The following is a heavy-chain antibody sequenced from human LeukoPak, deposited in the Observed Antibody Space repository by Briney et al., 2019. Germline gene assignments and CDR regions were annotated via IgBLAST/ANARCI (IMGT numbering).Heavy chain of an antibody. J-gene: IGHJ6*03. CDR3: ARDGIADSSGYYYRDYYYYMDV. D-gene: IGHD3-22*01. Sequence: SETLSLTCTVSGGSISSYYWSWIRQPPGKGLEWIGYIYYSGCTNYNPSLKSRVTISVDTSKNQFSLKLSSVTAADTAVYYCARDGIADSSGYYYRDYYYYMDVWGKGTTVTVSS. CDR2: IYYSGCT. CDR1: GGSISSYY. V-gene: IGHV4-59*01.